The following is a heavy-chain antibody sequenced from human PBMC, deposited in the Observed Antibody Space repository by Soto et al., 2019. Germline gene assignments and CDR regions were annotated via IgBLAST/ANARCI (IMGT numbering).Heavy chain of an antibody. CDR3: ARFVRHQLPTIDF. V-gene: IGHV1-8*01. CDR2: MNPESTNT. D-gene: IGHD2-2*01. CDR1: GYTFTSYD. J-gene: IGHJ4*02. Sequence: QVQLVQSGAEVKKPGASVRVSCKASGYTFTSYDINWMRQATGQGLEWMGWMNPESTNTGYAQKFPGRVPMTRDTSISTAYMELSSLRSEDTAVYYCARFVRHQLPTIDFWGQGTLVTVSS.